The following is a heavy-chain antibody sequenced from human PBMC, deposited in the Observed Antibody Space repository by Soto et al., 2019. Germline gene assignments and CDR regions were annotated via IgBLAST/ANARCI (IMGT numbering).Heavy chain of an antibody. CDR3: ARHVAMYYDILTGYQNWYFDL. CDR2: IYYSGST. V-gene: IGHV4-59*08. J-gene: IGHJ2*01. CDR1: GGSISSYY. D-gene: IGHD3-9*01. Sequence: QVQLQESGPGLVKPSETLSLTCTVSGGSISSYYWSWIRQPPGKGLEWIGYIYYSGSTNYNPSLKSRVTISVDTAKNQFSLKLSSVTAADPAVYYCARHVAMYYDILTGYQNWYFDLWGRGTLVTVSS.